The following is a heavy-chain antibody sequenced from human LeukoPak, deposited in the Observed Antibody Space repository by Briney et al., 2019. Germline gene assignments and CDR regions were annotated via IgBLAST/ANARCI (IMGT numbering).Heavy chain of an antibody. V-gene: IGHV4-38-2*02. CDR1: GYSINSGYY. D-gene: IGHD3-16*02. J-gene: IGHJ4*02. Sequence: SETLSLTCTVSGYSINSGYYWSWIRQPPGKRLEWIGSIYYSGSTYSNPTLKSRLTISVDTSKNQISLNLTSVTAADAAVYYCARDRPSTFGGVIVFDYWGQGTLVTVSS. CDR2: IYYSGST. CDR3: ARDRPSTFGGVIVFDY.